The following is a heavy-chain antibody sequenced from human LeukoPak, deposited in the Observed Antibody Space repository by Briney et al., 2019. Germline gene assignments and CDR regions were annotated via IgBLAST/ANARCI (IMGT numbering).Heavy chain of an antibody. CDR2: INPNSGGT. J-gene: IGHJ6*03. CDR3: ARSVLRYFDWLFKYYMDV. CDR1: GYTFTGYY. V-gene: IGHV1-2*02. D-gene: IGHD3-9*01. Sequence: ASVKVSCKASGYTFTGYYMHWVRQAPGQGLEWMGWINPNSGGTNYAQKFQGRVTMTRDTSISTAYMELSRLRSDDTAVYYCARSVLRYFDWLFKYYMDVWGKGTTVTVSS.